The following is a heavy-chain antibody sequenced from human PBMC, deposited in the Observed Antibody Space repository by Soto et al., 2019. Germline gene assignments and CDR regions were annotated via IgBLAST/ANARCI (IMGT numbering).Heavy chain of an antibody. CDR3: ARNPNRGIYSSSWYRHWFDP. J-gene: IGHJ5*02. CDR2: IYYSGST. Sequence: SETLSLTCTVSGGSISSYYWSWIRQPPWKGLEWIGYIYYSGSTNYNPSLKSRVTISVDTSKNQFSLKLSSVTAADTAVYYCARNPNRGIYSSSWYRHWFDPWGQGTLVTASS. V-gene: IGHV4-59*01. D-gene: IGHD6-13*01. CDR1: GGSISSYY.